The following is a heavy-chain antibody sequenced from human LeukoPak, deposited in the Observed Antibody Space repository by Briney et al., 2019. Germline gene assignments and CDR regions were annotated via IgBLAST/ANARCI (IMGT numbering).Heavy chain of an antibody. CDR1: GYTFTSYY. D-gene: IGHD6-6*01. CDR3: ARGLSRSIAARPLPFY. CDR2: INPSGGST. V-gene: IGHV1-46*01. J-gene: IGHJ4*02. Sequence: ASVKVSCKASGYTFTSYYMHWVRQAPGQGLEWMGIINPSGGSTSCAQKFQGRVTMTRDTSTSTVYMELSSLRSEDTAVYYCARGLSRSIAARPLPFYWGQGTLVTVSS.